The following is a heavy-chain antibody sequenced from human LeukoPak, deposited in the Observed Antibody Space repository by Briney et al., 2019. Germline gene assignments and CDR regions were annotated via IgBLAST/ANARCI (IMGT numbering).Heavy chain of an antibody. J-gene: IGHJ4*02. CDR1: GFTFSSYA. V-gene: IGHV3-64D*06. D-gene: IGHD5-12*01. CDR2: ISSDGGST. CDR3: VKRSYSGTYYYDY. Sequence: GGSLRLSCSAPGFTFSSYAMHWVRQAPGKGLEYVSSISSDGGSTYYADSVRGRFTISRNNSKNTLYLQMSSLRAEDTAVFYCVKRSYSGTYYYDYWGQGSLVTVSS.